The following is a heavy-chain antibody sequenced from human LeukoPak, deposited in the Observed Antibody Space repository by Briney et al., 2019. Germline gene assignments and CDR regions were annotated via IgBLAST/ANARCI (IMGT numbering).Heavy chain of an antibody. D-gene: IGHD3-22*01. J-gene: IGHJ4*02. CDR3: TSGVWGYDSSGFNLDY. CDR2: ITRKANGYAT. Sequence: GGSLRLSCVASGSTFSGSAIHWVRQASGKGLEWVGRITRKANGYATAYAASVKGRFTISRDDSKNMAYLQMNSLKTEDTALYYCTSGVWGYDSSGFNLDYWGQGTLVTVSS. CDR1: GSTFSGSA. V-gene: IGHV3-73*01.